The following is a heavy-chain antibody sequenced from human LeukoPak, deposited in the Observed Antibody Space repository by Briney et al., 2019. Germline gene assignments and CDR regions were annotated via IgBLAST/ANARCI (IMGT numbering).Heavy chain of an antibody. CDR2: IWYDGSKK. CDR3: ARVWCSSSSCYSSADL. CDR1: GFTFSFYG. D-gene: IGHD2-15*01. Sequence: SGGSLRLSCAASGFTFSFYGLHWVRQAPGKGLEWVAVIWYDGSKKYYADSVKGRVTVSRDNSKSTVYLQMNSLRAEDTAVYYCARVWCSSSSCYSSADLWGQGTLVTVSS. V-gene: IGHV3-33*01. J-gene: IGHJ5*02.